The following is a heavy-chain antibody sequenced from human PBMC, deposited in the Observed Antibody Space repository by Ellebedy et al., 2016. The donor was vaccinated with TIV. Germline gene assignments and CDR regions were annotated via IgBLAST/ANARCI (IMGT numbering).Heavy chain of an antibody. Sequence: GGSLRLSCAASGFSFRSYSMNWVRQAPGKGLEWVSYISSSSAYIYYADSVKGRFAVSRDNAKSSLYLQMNSLRAEDTAVYYCAKQLRVGATLFDYWGQGTLVTVSS. V-gene: IGHV3-21*04. J-gene: IGHJ4*02. D-gene: IGHD1-26*01. CDR2: ISSSSAYI. CDR3: AKQLRVGATLFDY. CDR1: GFSFRSYS.